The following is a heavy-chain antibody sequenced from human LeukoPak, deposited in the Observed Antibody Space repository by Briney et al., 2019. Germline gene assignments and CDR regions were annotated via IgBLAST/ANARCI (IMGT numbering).Heavy chain of an antibody. J-gene: IGHJ4*02. Sequence: PSETLSLTCAAYGGSFSGYYWSWIRQPPGKGLEWIGEINHSGSTNYNPSLKSRVTISVDTSKNQFSLKLSSVTAADTAVYYCARESKEDSYYDFWSGYYTSRGIDYWGQGTLVTVSS. D-gene: IGHD3-3*01. V-gene: IGHV4-34*01. CDR3: ARESKEDSYYDFWSGYYTSRGIDY. CDR2: INHSGST. CDR1: GGSFSGYY.